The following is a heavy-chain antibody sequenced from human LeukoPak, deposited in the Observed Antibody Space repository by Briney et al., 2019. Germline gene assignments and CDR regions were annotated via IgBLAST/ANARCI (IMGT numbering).Heavy chain of an antibody. V-gene: IGHV3-30*18. J-gene: IGHJ4*02. D-gene: IGHD5-12*01. CDR3: AKEVAAITFFDY. CDR2: ISFDGSNK. CDR1: GFTFSSYG. Sequence: PGRSLRLSCAASGFTFSSYGMHWVRQAPGKGLEWVAVISFDGSNKYYADSVKGRFTISRDNPKNTLYLQMNSLRADDTAVYYCAKEVAAITFFDYWGQGTLVTVSS.